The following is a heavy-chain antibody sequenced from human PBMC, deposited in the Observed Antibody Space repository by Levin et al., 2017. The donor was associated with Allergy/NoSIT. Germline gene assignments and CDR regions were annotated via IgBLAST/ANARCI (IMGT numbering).Heavy chain of an antibody. CDR1: GFTFSSHD. CDR2: ISGSGDST. Sequence: GGSLRLSCAASGFTFSSHDMSWVRQAPGKGLEWVSTISGSGDSTYYADSVKGRFSISRDSFKNTLYLQMNSLRAEDTAIYYCAKRSCSGGSCFGGALDYWGQGTLVTVSS. D-gene: IGHD2-15*01. V-gene: IGHV3-23*01. CDR3: AKRSCSGGSCFGGALDY. J-gene: IGHJ4*02.